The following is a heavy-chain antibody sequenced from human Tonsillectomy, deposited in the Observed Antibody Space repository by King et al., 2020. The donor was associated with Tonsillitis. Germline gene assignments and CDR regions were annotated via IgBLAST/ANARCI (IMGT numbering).Heavy chain of an antibody. V-gene: IGHV7-4-1*02. D-gene: IGHD5-12*01. CDR2: INTNTGNP. Sequence: QLVQSGSELKKPGASVKVSCKASGYTFTSYAMNWVRQAPGQGLEWMGWINTNTGNPTYAQGFTGRFVFSLDTSVSTAYLQISSLKAEDTAVYYCARGERLYMGYDYAGIGQAVYYYGMDVWGQGTTVTVSS. CDR3: ARGERLYMGYDYAGIGQAVYYYGMDV. CDR1: GYTFTSYA. J-gene: IGHJ6*02.